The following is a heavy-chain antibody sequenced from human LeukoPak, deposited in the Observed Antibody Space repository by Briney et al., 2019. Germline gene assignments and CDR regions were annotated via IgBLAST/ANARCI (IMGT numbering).Heavy chain of an antibody. V-gene: IGHV4-59*08. CDR1: GGSSSSYY. CDR2: IYYSGST. D-gene: IGHD5-24*01. J-gene: IGHJ2*01. Sequence: SETLSLTCTVSGGSSSSYYWSWIRQPPGKGLEWIGYIYYSGSTNYNPSLKSRVTISVDTSKNQFSLKLSSVTAADTAVYYCARQGDGYDWYFDLWGRGTLVTVSS. CDR3: ARQGDGYDWYFDL.